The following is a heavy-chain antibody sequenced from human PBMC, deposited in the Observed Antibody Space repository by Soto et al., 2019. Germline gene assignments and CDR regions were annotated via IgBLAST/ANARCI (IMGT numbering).Heavy chain of an antibody. CDR1: GYTFINYD. V-gene: IGHV1-8*02. Sequence: ASVKVSCKASGYTFINYDISWVRQATGQGLEWMGWVNPGSGKTGYANKFQGRVTMTRDASTSTAHLELSSLTSEDTAVYYCARTASSFTLNCFDTWGQGTLVTVSS. CDR3: ARTASSFTLNCFDT. CDR2: VNPGSGKT. J-gene: IGHJ5*02.